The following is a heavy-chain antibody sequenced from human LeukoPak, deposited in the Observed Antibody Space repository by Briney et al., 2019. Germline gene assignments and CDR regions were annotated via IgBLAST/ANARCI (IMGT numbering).Heavy chain of an antibody. V-gene: IGHV4-34*01. D-gene: IGHD3-10*01. CDR3: ARAEGSGSYQKVIDY. CDR1: GGSISSHY. J-gene: IGHJ4*02. Sequence: PSETLSLTCTVSGGSISSHYWSWIRQAPGKGLEWIGEINHSGSTNYNPSLKSRVTISVDTSKNQFSLKLSSVTAADTAVYYCARAEGSGSYQKVIDYWGQGTLVTVSS. CDR2: INHSGST.